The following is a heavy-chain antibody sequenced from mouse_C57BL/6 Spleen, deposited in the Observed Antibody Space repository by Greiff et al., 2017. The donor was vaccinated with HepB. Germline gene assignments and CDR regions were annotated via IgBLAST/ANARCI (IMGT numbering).Heavy chain of an antibody. V-gene: IGHV5-17*01. J-gene: IGHJ2*01. CDR1: GFTFSDYG. CDR2: ISSGSSTI. Sequence: EVQGVESGGGLVKPGGSLKLSCAASGFTFSDYGMHWVRQAPEKGLEWVAYISSGSSTIYYADTVKGRFTISRDNAKNTLFLQMTSLRSEDMAMYYCAILTGTDFDYWGQGTTLTVSS. CDR3: AILTGTDFDY. D-gene: IGHD4-1*01.